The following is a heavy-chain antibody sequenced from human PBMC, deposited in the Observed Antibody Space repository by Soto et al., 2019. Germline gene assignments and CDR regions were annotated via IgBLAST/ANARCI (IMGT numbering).Heavy chain of an antibody. V-gene: IGHV3-30*14. CDR3: AKDLSGSYTIDY. J-gene: IGHJ4*02. D-gene: IGHD1-26*01. Sequence: QVQLLKSGGGVVQPGGSLRLSCAASGFTFSSHVMHWVRQAPGKGLEWVAIISYDGSNKYYADSVKGRFTVSRDNSENTLYLQMNSLRAEDTALYYCAKDLSGSYTIDYWGQGTLVTVSS. CDR2: ISYDGSNK. CDR1: GFTFSSHV.